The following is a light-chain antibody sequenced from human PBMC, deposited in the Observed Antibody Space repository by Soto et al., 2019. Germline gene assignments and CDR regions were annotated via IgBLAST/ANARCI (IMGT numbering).Light chain of an antibody. CDR3: QQRSIWPPS. V-gene: IGKV3-11*01. CDR2: DAS. CDR1: QSVSSY. J-gene: IGKJ4*01. Sequence: EIVLTPSPATLSLSPGERATLSCRASQSVSSYLAWYQQKPGQAPRLLIYDASNRATGITARFSGSGSGTDFTLTISSLEPEDFAVYYCQQRSIWPPSFGEGTKVAIK.